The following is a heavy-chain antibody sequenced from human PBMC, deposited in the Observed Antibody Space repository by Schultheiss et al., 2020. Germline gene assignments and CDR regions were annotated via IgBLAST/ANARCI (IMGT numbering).Heavy chain of an antibody. J-gene: IGHJ4*02. D-gene: IGHD3-10*01. CDR3: TSLWFGEFSFDY. V-gene: IGHV3-30*03. Sequence: GASLKISCAASGFKFSDYGMHWVRQAPGRGLEWVAVTSYDGRNKYYADSVKGRFTISKDNSNNMVYLQMNSLRPEDTAVYYCTSLWFGEFSFDYWGQGTLVTVSS. CDR1: GFKFSDYG. CDR2: TSYDGRNK.